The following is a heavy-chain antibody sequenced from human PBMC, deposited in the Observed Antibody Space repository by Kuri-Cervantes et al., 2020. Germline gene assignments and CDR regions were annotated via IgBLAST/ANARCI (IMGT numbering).Heavy chain of an antibody. CDR2: INHSGGT. CDR1: GRSFSGYY. V-gene: IGHV4-34*01. CDR3: ARTDEVSVVFDY. J-gene: IGHJ4*02. Sequence: SETLSLTCAVYGRSFSGYYWNWIRQPPGKGLEWIGEINHSGGTNYNPSLKSRFTISVDRSTNQFSLKLSSVTAADTAVYYCARTDEVSVVFDYRGQGTLVTVSS. D-gene: IGHD2-21*01.